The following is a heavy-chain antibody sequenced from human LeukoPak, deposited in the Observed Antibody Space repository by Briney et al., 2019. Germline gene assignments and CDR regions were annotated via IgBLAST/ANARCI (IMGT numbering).Heavy chain of an antibody. Sequence: ASVKVSCKASGGTFSSYAISWVRQAPGQGLEWMGWISAYNGNTNYAQKLQGRVTMTTDTSTSTAYMELRSLRSDDTAVYYCAREQYSSSSPAPYFDYWGQGTLVTVSS. V-gene: IGHV1-18*01. CDR1: GGTFSSYA. J-gene: IGHJ4*02. CDR2: ISAYNGNT. D-gene: IGHD6-6*01. CDR3: AREQYSSSSPAPYFDY.